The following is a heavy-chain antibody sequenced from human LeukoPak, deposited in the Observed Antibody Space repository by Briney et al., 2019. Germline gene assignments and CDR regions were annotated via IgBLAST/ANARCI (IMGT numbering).Heavy chain of an antibody. CDR1: GFTVCGYA. J-gene: IGHJ4*02. D-gene: IGHD1-7*01. CDR2: FRSKAYGGTT. Sequence: GGSLRLSCTASGFTVCGYAMSCFRQAPGKGLEWVGFFRSKAYGGTTEYAASVKGRFTVSRDDSESIDYLQMNSLKTEDTAVYYCTSPPLPNYLGYFDYWGQGTLVTVSS. V-gene: IGHV3-49*03. CDR3: TSPPLPNYLGYFDY.